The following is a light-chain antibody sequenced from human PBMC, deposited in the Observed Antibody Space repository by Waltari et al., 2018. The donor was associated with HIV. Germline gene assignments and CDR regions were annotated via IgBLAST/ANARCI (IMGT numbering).Light chain of an antibody. V-gene: IGKV1-5*03. CDR2: KAS. CDR1: QSIRSW. CDR3: QQYNSYWT. J-gene: IGKJ1*01. Sequence: EIQMTQSPSTLSASVGDRVTITCRASQSIRSWLAWYQQKPGKAPKLLIYKASSLESGVPSRFSGSESGTEFTLTISSLQPDDFATYYCQQYNSYWTFGQGTKVEIK.